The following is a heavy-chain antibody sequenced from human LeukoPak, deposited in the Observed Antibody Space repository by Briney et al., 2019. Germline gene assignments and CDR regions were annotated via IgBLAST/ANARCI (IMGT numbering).Heavy chain of an antibody. CDR2: IYYTGST. Sequence: KASETLSLTCTVSGGSVSSGSYYSSWIRQPPGKGLEWIAYIYYTGSTNYNPSLKSRVTMSVDTSKNQFSLKMSSVTAADTAVYYCARGYYDSSGYFHFDYWGQGTLVTVSS. J-gene: IGHJ4*02. CDR3: ARGYYDSSGYFHFDY. CDR1: GGSVSSGSYY. D-gene: IGHD3-22*01. V-gene: IGHV4-61*01.